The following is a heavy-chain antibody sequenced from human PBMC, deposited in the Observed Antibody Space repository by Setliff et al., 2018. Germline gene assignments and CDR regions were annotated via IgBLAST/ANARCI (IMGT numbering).Heavy chain of an antibody. CDR1: GGTFSSYG. J-gene: IGHJ6*03. CDR3: AVATVVGRADYYYMDV. V-gene: IGHV1-69*05. Sequence: SVKVSCKASGGTFSSYGISWVRQAPGQGLEWMGGTIPVFGTTDYAQKFQGRVTIMTDESTSTAFMELSSLRSEDTAVYYCAVATVVGRADYYYMDVWGKGTTVTVSS. CDR2: TIPVFGTT. D-gene: IGHD5-12*01.